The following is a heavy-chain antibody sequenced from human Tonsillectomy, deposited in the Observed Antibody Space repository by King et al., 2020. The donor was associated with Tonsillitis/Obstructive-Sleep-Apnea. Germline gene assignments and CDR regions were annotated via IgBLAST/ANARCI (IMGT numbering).Heavy chain of an antibody. J-gene: IGHJ4*02. Sequence: VQLVESGGGVVQPGGSLRLSCSASGFTFSSYAMHWVRQAPGKGLEYVSAISSNGGSTYYADSVKGRFTISRDNSKNTLYLQMSSLRAEDTAVYYCVKGAVLWFGELSYFDYWGQGTLVTVSS. CDR2: ISSNGGST. CDR3: VKGAVLWFGELSYFDY. CDR1: GFTFSSYA. V-gene: IGHV3-64D*06. D-gene: IGHD3-10*01.